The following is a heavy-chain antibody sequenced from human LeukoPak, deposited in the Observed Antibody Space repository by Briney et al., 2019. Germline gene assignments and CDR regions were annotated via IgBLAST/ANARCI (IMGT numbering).Heavy chain of an antibody. Sequence: GASVKVSCKASGYTFTGYYMHWVRQAPGQGLEWMGWINPNSGGTNYAQKFQGRVTMTRDTSISTAYMELSRLRSDDTAVYYCARLYYYGSGSYRGNWFDPWGQGTLVTVSS. D-gene: IGHD3-10*01. CDR3: ARLYYYGSGSYRGNWFDP. J-gene: IGHJ5*02. CDR1: GYTFTGYY. V-gene: IGHV1-2*02. CDR2: INPNSGGT.